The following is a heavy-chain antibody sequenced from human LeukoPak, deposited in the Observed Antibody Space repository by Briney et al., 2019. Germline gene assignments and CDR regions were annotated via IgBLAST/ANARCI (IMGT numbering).Heavy chain of an antibody. D-gene: IGHD3-22*01. J-gene: IGHJ4*02. V-gene: IGHV3-64*01. CDR2: ISSTGGST. CDR1: GFTFSSYA. CDR3: ARGTYYYDSSGYLNN. Sequence: PGGSLRLSCAASGFTFSSYAMHWVRQAPGKGLEYVSAISSTGGSTYYANSVKGRFTISRDNSKSTLYLQMGSLRPEDMAVYYCARGTYYYDSSGYLNNWGQGTLVTVSS.